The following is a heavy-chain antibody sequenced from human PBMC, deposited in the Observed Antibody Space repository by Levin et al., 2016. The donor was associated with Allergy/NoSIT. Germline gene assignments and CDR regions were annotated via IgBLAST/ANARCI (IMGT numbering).Heavy chain of an antibody. CDR1: GGSITDYY. CDR3: TRRSYDWLLSFDN. Sequence: SETLSLTCSVSGGSITDYYVGWVRQPPGKGLEWLGYIYARGTSGTRGSNGTTNYNFSLKSRVTMTADTSKNQISLRLISVTAADTAIYYCTRRSYDWLLSFDNWGQGTLVTVSS. J-gene: IGHJ4*02. D-gene: IGHD3-9*01. V-gene: IGHV4-59*01. CDR2: IYARGTSGTRGSNGTT.